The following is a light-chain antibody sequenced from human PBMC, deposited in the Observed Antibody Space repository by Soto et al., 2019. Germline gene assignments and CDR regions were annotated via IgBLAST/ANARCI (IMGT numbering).Light chain of an antibody. J-gene: IGKJ1*01. CDR3: LQYVNWPST. CDR2: GTS. V-gene: IGKV3-15*01. Sequence: DILVTQFTSTLSGSQVQCPPLYYRASQSVSGNLAWFHQKPGQVPRRLIYGTSTRATNIPARFSGSGSGTEFTLTISSLQSEDFAFYYCLQYVNWPSTFGQGTKVDI. CDR1: QSVSGN.